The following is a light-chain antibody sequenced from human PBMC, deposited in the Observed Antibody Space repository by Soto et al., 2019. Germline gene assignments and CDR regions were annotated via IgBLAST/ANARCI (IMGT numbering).Light chain of an antibody. CDR2: GAS. J-gene: IGKJ5*01. V-gene: IGKV3-20*01. CDR3: QQYGSSPPIT. Sequence: EIVLTQSPGTLSLSPGERATLSCRASQSVSSSYLAWYQQKPGQAPRLLIYGASSRATGIPYRFSGSGSGTHFTLTISRLEPEDFAVYYCQQYGSSPPITCGQGTRLEIK. CDR1: QSVSSSY.